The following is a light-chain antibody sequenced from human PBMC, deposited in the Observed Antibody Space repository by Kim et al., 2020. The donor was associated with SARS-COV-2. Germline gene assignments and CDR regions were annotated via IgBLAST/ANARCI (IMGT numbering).Light chain of an antibody. Sequence: SPRETPPLPCRASQSFCYNFLAWYPPKPGQAPSLLRYGASRGATGIQDRFRGSGSGTGFPLTISRLEPEGFAVYYCHQYGSSRQTFGQGTKVEIK. CDR1: QSFCYNF. CDR3: HQYGSSRQT. CDR2: GAS. J-gene: IGKJ1*01. V-gene: IGKV3-20*01.